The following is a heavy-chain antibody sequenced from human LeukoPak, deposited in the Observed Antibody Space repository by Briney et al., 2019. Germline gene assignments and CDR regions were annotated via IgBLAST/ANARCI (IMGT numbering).Heavy chain of an antibody. D-gene: IGHD2/OR15-2a*01. CDR3: ARQKISGPGAFDI. V-gene: IGHV3-21*01. J-gene: IGHJ3*02. CDR2: ISSSSSYI. Sequence: GGSLRLSCAASGFTFSSYSMNWVRQAPGKGLEWVSSISSSSSYIYYADSVKGRFTISRDNAKNSLYLQMNSLRAEDTAVYYCARQKISGPGAFDIWGQGTMVTVSS. CDR1: GFTFSSYS.